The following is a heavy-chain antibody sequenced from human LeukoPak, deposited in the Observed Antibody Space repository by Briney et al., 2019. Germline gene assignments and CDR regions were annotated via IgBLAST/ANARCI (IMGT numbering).Heavy chain of an antibody. CDR3: ARALSDFWSGSYYYYYMDV. D-gene: IGHD3-3*01. V-gene: IGHV4-59*01. Sequence: SETLSLTCTVSGGSISSYYWSWIRQPAGKGLEWIGYIYYSGSTNYNPSLKSRVTISVDTSKNQFSLKLSSVTAADTAVYYCARALSDFWSGSYYYYYMDVWGKGTTVTVSS. CDR2: IYYSGST. CDR1: GGSISSYY. J-gene: IGHJ6*03.